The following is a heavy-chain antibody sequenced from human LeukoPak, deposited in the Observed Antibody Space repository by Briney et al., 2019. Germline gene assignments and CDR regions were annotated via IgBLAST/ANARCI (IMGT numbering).Heavy chain of an antibody. CDR1: GGSISSSSYY. Sequence: SETLSLTCTVSGGSISSSSYYWGWIRQPPGKGLEWIGSIYYSGSTYYNPSLKSRVTISVDTSKNQFSLKLSSVTAADTAVYYCARGPKYYDILTGYYPPYYFDYWGQGTLVTVSS. V-gene: IGHV4-39*07. CDR2: IYYSGST. J-gene: IGHJ4*02. CDR3: ARGPKYYDILTGYYPPYYFDY. D-gene: IGHD3-9*01.